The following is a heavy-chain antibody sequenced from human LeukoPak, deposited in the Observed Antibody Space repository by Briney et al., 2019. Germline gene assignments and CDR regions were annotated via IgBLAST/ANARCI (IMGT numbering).Heavy chain of an antibody. CDR3: ASRGAAAGNGDY. D-gene: IGHD6-13*01. V-gene: IGHV4-39*07. Sequence: SETLSLTCTVSGGSISSSSYYWGWIRQPPGKGLEWIGSIYYSGSTYYNPPLKSRATMSVDTSKNQFSLKLSSVTAADTAVYYCASRGAAAGNGDYWGQGTLVTVSS. CDR2: IYYSGST. CDR1: GGSISSSSYY. J-gene: IGHJ4*02.